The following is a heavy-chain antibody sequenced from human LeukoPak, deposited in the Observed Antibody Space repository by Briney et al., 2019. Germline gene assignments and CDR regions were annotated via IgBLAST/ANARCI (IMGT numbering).Heavy chain of an antibody. D-gene: IGHD3-22*01. Sequence: ASVKVSCKASGYTFTDYYMHWVRQAPGQGLEWMGSSNPSSGGTNYAQKFQGRVTVTRDTSISTAYMDLSRLRSDDTAVYYCARAGVWDYSDSSGYHNAAFDIWGQGTMVTVSS. CDR3: ARAGVWDYSDSSGYHNAAFDI. J-gene: IGHJ3*02. CDR2: SNPSSGGT. CDR1: GYTFTDYY. V-gene: IGHV1-2*02.